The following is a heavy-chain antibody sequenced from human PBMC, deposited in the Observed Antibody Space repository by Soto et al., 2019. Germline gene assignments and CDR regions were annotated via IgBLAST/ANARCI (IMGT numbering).Heavy chain of an antibody. D-gene: IGHD6-25*01. CDR2: TYHRGST. CDR3: ARIGGYHGPLDY. V-gene: IGHV4-59*01. CDR1: GVSISSYF. J-gene: IGHJ4*02. Sequence: SETLSLTCSVSGVSISSYFWSWIRQAPGRGLEWVGYTYHRGSTNYSPSLKSRVAISLDTPENQFSLKVNSVTAADTAVSYCARIGGYHGPLDYWGQGTQAPVYS.